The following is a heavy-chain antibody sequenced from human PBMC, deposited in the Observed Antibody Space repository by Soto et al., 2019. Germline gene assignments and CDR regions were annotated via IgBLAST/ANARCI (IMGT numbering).Heavy chain of an antibody. J-gene: IGHJ3*02. CDR3: ATWGGTNGVIEAFDI. CDR1: GYTFTSYA. Sequence: GSGQVSFQASGYTFTSYAINLVRQATEPGLEWMGWLNPTSGNTGYSQKFQGRVTMTRNTSISTAYMDLSSLRSEDTALYYCATWGGTNGVIEAFDIWGQGTMVTVSS. V-gene: IGHV1-8*01. D-gene: IGHD2-8*01. CDR2: LNPTSGNT.